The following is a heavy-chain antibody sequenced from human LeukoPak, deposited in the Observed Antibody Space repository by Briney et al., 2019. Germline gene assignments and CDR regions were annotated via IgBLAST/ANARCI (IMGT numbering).Heavy chain of an antibody. Sequence: SVKVSCTASGVTFTSYTVSWVRQAPGQGLEWMGRIIPMSGTVRYAQKFQGRVTITADESTSTAYMGLSSLRSEDTSVYYCATTDYWGQGTLVTVSS. J-gene: IGHJ4*02. CDR2: IIPMSGTV. V-gene: IGHV1-69*13. CDR3: ATTDY. CDR1: GVTFTSYT.